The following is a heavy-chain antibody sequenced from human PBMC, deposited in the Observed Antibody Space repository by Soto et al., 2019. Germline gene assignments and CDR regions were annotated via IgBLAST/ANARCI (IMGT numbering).Heavy chain of an antibody. CDR1: GFTFSSYA. Sequence: QVQLVESGGGVVQPGRSLRLSCAASGFTFSSYAMHSVRQAPGKGLEWVAVISYDGSNKYYADSVKGRFTISRDNSKNTLYLQMNSLRAEDTAVYYCASLWYFDYWGQGTLVTVSS. CDR3: ASLWYFDY. J-gene: IGHJ4*02. D-gene: IGHD3-16*01. CDR2: ISYDGSNK. V-gene: IGHV3-30-3*01.